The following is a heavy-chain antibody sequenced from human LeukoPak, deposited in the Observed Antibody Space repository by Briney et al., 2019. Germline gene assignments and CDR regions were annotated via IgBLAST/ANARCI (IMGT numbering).Heavy chain of an antibody. J-gene: IGHJ3*02. CDR2: INPSGGST. Sequence: ASVKVSCKASGYTFTSYYMHWVRQAPGQGLEWMGIINPSGGSTSYAQRFQGRVTMTRDTSTSTVYMELSSLRSEDTAVYYCASNGDEDAFDIWGQGTMVTVSS. CDR1: GYTFTSYY. D-gene: IGHD4-17*01. V-gene: IGHV1-46*01. CDR3: ASNGDEDAFDI.